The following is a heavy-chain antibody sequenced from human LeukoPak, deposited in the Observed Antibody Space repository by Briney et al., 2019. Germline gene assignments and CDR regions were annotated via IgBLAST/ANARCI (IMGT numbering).Heavy chain of an antibody. Sequence: GGSLRLSCAASGFTFSSYAMSWVRQAPGKGLEWVSAISGSGGSTYYADSVKGRFTISRDNSKNSLYLQMNSLRAEDTAVYYCARALWSGPVYYGMDVWGQGTTVTVSS. V-gene: IGHV3-23*01. CDR1: GFTFSSYA. D-gene: IGHD3-10*01. J-gene: IGHJ6*02. CDR2: ISGSGGST. CDR3: ARALWSGPVYYGMDV.